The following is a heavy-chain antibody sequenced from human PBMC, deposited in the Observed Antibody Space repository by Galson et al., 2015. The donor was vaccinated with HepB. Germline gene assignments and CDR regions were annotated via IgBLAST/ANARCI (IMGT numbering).Heavy chain of an antibody. D-gene: IGHD5-12*01. J-gene: IGHJ4*02. V-gene: IGHV3-30*18. CDR1: GFTFSSYG. CDR2: ISYDGSNK. Sequence: SLRLSCAASGFTFSSYGMHWVRQAPGKGLEWVAVISYDGSNKYYADSVKGRFTISRDNSKNTLYLQMNSLRAEDTAVYYCAKTDIVATILPPYYFDYWGQGTLVTVSS. CDR3: AKTDIVATILPPYYFDY.